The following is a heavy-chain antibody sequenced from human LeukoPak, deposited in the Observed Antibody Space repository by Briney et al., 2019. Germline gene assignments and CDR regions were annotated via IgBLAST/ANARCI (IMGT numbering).Heavy chain of an antibody. CDR1: GYAFTSYY. V-gene: IGHV1-46*01. CDR2: INPSGGST. Sequence: GASVKVSCKASGYAFTSYYMHWVRQAPGQGLEWMGIINPSGGSTSYAQKFQGRVTMTRDTSTSTVYMELSSLRSEDTAVYYCARDGAVTYYDFWSGSSNWFDPWGQGTLVTVSS. J-gene: IGHJ5*02. CDR3: ARDGAVTYYDFWSGSSNWFDP. D-gene: IGHD3-3*01.